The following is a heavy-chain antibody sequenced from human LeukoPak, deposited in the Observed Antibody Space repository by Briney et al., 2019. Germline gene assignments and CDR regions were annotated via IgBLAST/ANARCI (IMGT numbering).Heavy chain of an antibody. V-gene: IGHV1-69*05. CDR2: IIPIFGTA. D-gene: IGHD2-8*01. CDR3: ALSGGYFTKGVWPNGAFDI. Sequence: SVKVSCKASGGTFSSYAISWVRQAPGQGLEWMGGIIPIFGTANYAQKFQGRVTITTDESTSTAYMELSSLRSEDTAVYYCALSGGYFTKGVWPNGAFDIWGQGTMVTVSS. CDR1: GGTFSSYA. J-gene: IGHJ3*02.